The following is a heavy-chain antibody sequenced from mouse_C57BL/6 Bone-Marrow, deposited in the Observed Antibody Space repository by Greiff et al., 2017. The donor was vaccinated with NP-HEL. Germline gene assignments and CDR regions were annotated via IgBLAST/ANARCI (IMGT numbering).Heavy chain of an antibody. J-gene: IGHJ4*01. CDR3: ARDELGRNAMDY. D-gene: IGHD4-1*01. CDR2: ISYDGSN. Sequence: VQLQQSGPGLVKPSQSLSLTCSVTGYSITSGYYWNWIRQFPGNKPEWMGYISYDGSNNYNPSLKNRISITRDTSKNQLFLKLISLTTEDTATYYCARDELGRNAMDYWGQGTSVTVSS. V-gene: IGHV3-6*01. CDR1: GYSITSGYY.